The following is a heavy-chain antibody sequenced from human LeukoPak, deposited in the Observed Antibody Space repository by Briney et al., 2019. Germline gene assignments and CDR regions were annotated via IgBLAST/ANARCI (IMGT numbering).Heavy chain of an antibody. V-gene: IGHV1-46*01. CDR3: VRGGELWYFDL. J-gene: IGHJ2*01. D-gene: IGHD4-17*01. Sequence: ASVKVSCKASGYTFTSYYMHWVRPAPRQGLEWMGIIIPSGGSTTYAQKFQGRVTMTRDTSTSTVYMELSSLRSEHTAIYYCVRGGELWYFDLWGRGALVTVSS. CDR1: GYTFTSYY. CDR2: IIPSGGST.